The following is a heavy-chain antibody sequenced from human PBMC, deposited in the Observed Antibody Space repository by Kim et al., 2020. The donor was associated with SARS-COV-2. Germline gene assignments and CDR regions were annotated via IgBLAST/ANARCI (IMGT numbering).Heavy chain of an antibody. CDR1: GFTFSSNW. D-gene: IGHD1-26*01. CDR2: IKEDGSER. Sequence: GGSLRLSCAASGFTFSSNWMSWVRQAPGKGLEWVAKIKEDGSERYYVSSVEGRFTISRDNAKNSLYLQMNSLRAEVTGVYYCARDRSYSLDYWGQGTLVTVSS. J-gene: IGHJ4*02. CDR3: ARDRSYSLDY. V-gene: IGHV3-7*01.